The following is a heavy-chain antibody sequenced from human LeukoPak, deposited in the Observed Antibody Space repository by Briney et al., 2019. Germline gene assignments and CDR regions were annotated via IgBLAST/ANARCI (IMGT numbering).Heavy chain of an antibody. CDR3: ARGSRYQLLYWFDP. CDR2: ISAYNGNT. Sequence: ASVKVSCKASGYTFTSYGISWVRQAPGQGLEWMGWISAYNGNTNYAQKLQGRVTTTTDTSTSTAYMELRSLRSDDTAVYYCARGSRYQLLYWFDPWGQGTLVTVSS. J-gene: IGHJ5*02. D-gene: IGHD2-2*01. V-gene: IGHV1-18*01. CDR1: GYTFTSYG.